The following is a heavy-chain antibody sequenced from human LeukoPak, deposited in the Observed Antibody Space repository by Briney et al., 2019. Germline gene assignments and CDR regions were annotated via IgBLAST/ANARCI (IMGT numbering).Heavy chain of an antibody. V-gene: IGHV1-69*13. CDR3: ARAGDSSSWYNVPAYYYGMDV. CDR1: GGTFSSYA. D-gene: IGHD6-13*01. Sequence: SVKVSCKASGGTFSSYAISWVRQAPGQGLEWMGGIIPIFGTANYAQKFQGRVTITAHESTSTAYMELSSLRSEDTAVYYCARAGDSSSWYNVPAYYYGMDVWGQGTTVTVSS. CDR2: IIPIFGTA. J-gene: IGHJ6*02.